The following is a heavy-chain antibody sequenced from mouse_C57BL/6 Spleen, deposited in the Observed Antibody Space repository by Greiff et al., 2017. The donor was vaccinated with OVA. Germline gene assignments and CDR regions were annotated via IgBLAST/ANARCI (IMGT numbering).Heavy chain of an antibody. J-gene: IGHJ1*03. D-gene: IGHD2-1*01. CDR1: GYAFSSYW. Sequence: QVQLQQSGAELVKPGASVKISCKASGYAFSSYWMNWVKQRPGKGLEWIGQIYPGDGDTNYNGKFKGKATLTADKSSSTAYLQLSSLTSEDSAVYFCARSGGNYGDFDVWGTGTTVTVSS. CDR2: IYPGDGDT. V-gene: IGHV1-80*01. CDR3: ARSGGNYGDFDV.